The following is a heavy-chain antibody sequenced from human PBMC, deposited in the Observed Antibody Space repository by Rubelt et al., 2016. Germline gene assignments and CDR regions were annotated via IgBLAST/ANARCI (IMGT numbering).Heavy chain of an antibody. CDR1: GGSFSGYY. CDR3: ARGRRGSSSWLGRDYYGMDV. D-gene: IGHD6-13*01. V-gene: IGHV4-34*01. J-gene: IGHJ6*02. CDR2: FNHSGST. Sequence: QVQLQQWGAGLLKPSETLSLTCAVYGGSFSGYYWSWIRQPPGTGLELIVEFNHSGSTDYNPSLKSRVTISVDTSKNQFSLKLRSVTAADTAVYYCARGRRGSSSWLGRDYYGMDVWGQGTTVTVSS.